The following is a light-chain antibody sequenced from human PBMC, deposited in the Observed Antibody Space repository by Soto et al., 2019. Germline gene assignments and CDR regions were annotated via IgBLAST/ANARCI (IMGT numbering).Light chain of an antibody. CDR1: QSISNY. CDR3: QQSYTLSPLT. Sequence: DVQMTQSPSSLSASVGDRVTITCRASQSISNYLNWYQQKPGKAPKLLIYAASSLQSGVPSRFSGSGSGTDFTLTISSLQPEDFATYYCQQSYTLSPLTFGGGTKVDIK. V-gene: IGKV1-39*01. J-gene: IGKJ4*01. CDR2: AAS.